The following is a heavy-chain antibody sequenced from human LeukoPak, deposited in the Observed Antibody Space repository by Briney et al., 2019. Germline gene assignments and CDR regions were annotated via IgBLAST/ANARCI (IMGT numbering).Heavy chain of an antibody. J-gene: IGHJ4*02. V-gene: IGHV4-59*01. CDR2: IYYSGST. CDR3: ARGASGWTGYYFDY. D-gene: IGHD6-19*01. CDR1: GGSISSYY. Sequence: SGTLSLTCTVSGGSISSYYWSWIRQPPGKGLEWIGYIYYSGSTNYNPSLKSRVTISVDTSKNQFSLKLSSVTAADTAVYYCARGASGWTGYYFDYWGQGTLVTVSS.